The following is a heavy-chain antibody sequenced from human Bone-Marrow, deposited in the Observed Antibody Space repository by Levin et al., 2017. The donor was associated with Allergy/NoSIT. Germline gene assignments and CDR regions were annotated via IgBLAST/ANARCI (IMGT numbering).Heavy chain of an antibody. Sequence: ASVKVSCKVSGYALADLSMQWVRQAPGKGLDWMGGFDPEADDTIYAQNFHGRVTMTEDTSSDTAYLELSSLTSEDTALYFCATVIVSGTHYGAYWGQGTLITVSS. CDR3: ATVIVSGTHYGAY. J-gene: IGHJ4*02. CDR2: FDPEADDT. CDR1: GYALADLS. V-gene: IGHV1-24*01. D-gene: IGHD1-26*01.